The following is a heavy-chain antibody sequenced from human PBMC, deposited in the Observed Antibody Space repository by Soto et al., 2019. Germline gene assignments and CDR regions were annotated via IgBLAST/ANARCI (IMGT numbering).Heavy chain of an antibody. Sequence: QVQLVQSGAEVKKPGASVKVSCKASAYTFTSYGISWVRQAPGQGLEWMGWISAYNGNTHYARRLQGRVNMTTDTPTSTAYMELRSLRSDATAVYYCARDLGDAFDTWGQGTMVTVSS. J-gene: IGHJ3*02. CDR1: AYTFTSYG. CDR3: ARDLGDAFDT. V-gene: IGHV1-18*01. CDR2: ISAYNGNT.